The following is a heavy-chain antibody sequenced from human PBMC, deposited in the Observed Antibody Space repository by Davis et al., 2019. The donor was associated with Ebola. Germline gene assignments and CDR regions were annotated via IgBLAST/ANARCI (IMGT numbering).Heavy chain of an antibody. D-gene: IGHD2-21*02. CDR1: GYIFSNYD. J-gene: IGHJ6*02. CDR3: ARDGGGDGYYGMDV. V-gene: IGHV1-46*01. CDR2: INPSGGST. Sequence: ASVKVSCKASGYIFSNYDINWVRQASGQGLEWMGIINPSGGSTSYAQKFQGRVTMTRDTSTSTVYMELSSLRSEDTAVYYCARDGGGDGYYGMDVWGQGTTVTVSS.